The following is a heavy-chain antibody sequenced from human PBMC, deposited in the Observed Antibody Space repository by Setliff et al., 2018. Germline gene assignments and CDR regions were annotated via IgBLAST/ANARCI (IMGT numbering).Heavy chain of an antibody. CDR2: IYYSGTT. D-gene: IGHD2-21*01. CDR1: GGSISSHY. J-gene: IGHJ4*02. V-gene: IGHV4-59*08. Sequence: SETLSLTCTVSGGSISSHYWSWIRQPPGKGLEWIGYIYYSGTTSYNPSLESRISISIDTSKSLFSLNLRSVTAADTAVYYCARQISIAHFDYLGQGTLVTVSS. CDR3: ARQISIAHFDY.